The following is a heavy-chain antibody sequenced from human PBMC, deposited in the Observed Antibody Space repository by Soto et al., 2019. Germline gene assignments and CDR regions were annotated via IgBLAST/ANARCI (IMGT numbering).Heavy chain of an antibody. Sequence: TSVKLSCTASGYAITSYDSSWVRQATGQGLEWMGWMNPNSGNTGYAQKFQGRVTMTRNTSISTAYMELSSLRSEDTAVYYCARGQGYCISTSCYFDYWGQGTLVTVSS. CDR3: ARGQGYCISTSCYFDY. CDR2: MNPNSGNT. D-gene: IGHD2-2*01. V-gene: IGHV1-8*01. CDR1: GYAITSYD. J-gene: IGHJ4*02.